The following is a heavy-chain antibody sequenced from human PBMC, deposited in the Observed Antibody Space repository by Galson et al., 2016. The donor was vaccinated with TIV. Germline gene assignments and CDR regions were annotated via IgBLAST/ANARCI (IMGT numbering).Heavy chain of an antibody. CDR2: INPNSGAK. J-gene: IGHJ4*02. Sequence: SVKVSCKASGYTFTGYYIHWVRQAPGQGLEYLGRINPNSGAKNSARKFQDRVTMTRDTSINTAYLEMSSLRSDATALYYCARTYYYDDRPFDYWGQGTLVTVSS. CDR1: GYTFTGYY. CDR3: ARTYYYDDRPFDY. V-gene: IGHV1-2*06. D-gene: IGHD3-22*01.